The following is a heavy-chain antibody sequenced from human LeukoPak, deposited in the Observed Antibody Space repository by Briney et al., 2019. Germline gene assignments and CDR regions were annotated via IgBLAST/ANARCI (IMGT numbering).Heavy chain of an antibody. CDR1: GFTFSSYA. Sequence: GGSLRLSCAASGFTFSSYAMHWVRQAPGKGLEWVAVISYDGSNKYHADSVKGRFTISRDNSKNTLYLQMNSLRAEDTAVYYCARDTYDFWSGHSFDYWGQGTLVTVSS. CDR2: ISYDGSNK. D-gene: IGHD3-3*01. J-gene: IGHJ4*02. CDR3: ARDTYDFWSGHSFDY. V-gene: IGHV3-30-3*01.